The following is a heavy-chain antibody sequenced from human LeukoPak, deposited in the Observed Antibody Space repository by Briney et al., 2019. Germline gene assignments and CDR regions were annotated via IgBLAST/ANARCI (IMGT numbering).Heavy chain of an antibody. J-gene: IGHJ4*02. CDR2: ISYDGSNK. V-gene: IGHV3-30*04. CDR3: AREPYSSSWCELYY. D-gene: IGHD6-13*01. CDR1: GFTFSSYA. Sequence: GGSLRLSCAASGFTFSSYAMHWVRQAPGKGLEWVAVISYDGSNKYYADSVKGRFTISRDNSKNTLYLQMNSLRAEDTAVYYCAREPYSSSWCELYYWGQGTLVTVSS.